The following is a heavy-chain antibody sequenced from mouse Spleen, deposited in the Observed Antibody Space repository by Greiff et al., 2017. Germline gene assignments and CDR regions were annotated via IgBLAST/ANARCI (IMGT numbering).Heavy chain of an antibody. Sequence: EVNVVESGAELVRSGASVKLSCTASGFNIKDYYMHWVKQRPEQGLEWIGWIDPENGDTEYAPKFQGKATMTADTSSNTAYLQLSSLTSEDTAVYYCTRSGHYYGSFFAYWGQGTTLTVSS. D-gene: IGHD1-1*01. J-gene: IGHJ2*01. CDR1: GFNIKDYY. CDR2: IDPENGDT. V-gene: IGHV14-4*02. CDR3: TRSGHYYGSFFAY.